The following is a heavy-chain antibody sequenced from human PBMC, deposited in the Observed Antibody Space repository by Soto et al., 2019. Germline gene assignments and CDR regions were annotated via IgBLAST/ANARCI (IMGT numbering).Heavy chain of an antibody. CDR3: SRPSYYYDSSGFEPGAFDI. Sequence: GGSLRLSCTGSGFTFGNNAMTWFRQAPGKGLEWVGFIRSKNYGRTTEYAASVQGRFTISRDDSKGIAYLEVNSLTTDDTAVYYCSRPSYYYDSSGFEPGAFDIWGQGTMVTVSS. CDR2: IRSKNYGRTT. CDR1: GFTFGNNA. V-gene: IGHV3-49*03. D-gene: IGHD3-22*01. J-gene: IGHJ3*02.